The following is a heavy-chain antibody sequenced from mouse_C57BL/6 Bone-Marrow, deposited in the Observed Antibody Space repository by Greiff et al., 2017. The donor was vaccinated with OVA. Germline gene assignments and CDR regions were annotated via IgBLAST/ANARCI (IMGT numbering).Heavy chain of an antibody. J-gene: IGHJ3*01. CDR2: IYPRSGNT. CDR3: ARGIGAVDWFDY. CDR1: GYTFTSYG. Sequence: QVQLQQSGAELARPGASVKLSCKASGYTFTSYGISWVKQRTGQGLEWIGEIYPRSGNTYYNEKVKGKVTLTADKSSSTAYMQLRSLTSEDSAVYFCARGIGAVDWFDYWGQGTLVTVSA. V-gene: IGHV1-81*01.